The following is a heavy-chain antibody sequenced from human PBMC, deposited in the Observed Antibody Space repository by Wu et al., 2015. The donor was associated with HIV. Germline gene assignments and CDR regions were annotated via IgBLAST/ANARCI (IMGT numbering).Heavy chain of an antibody. Sequence: QVQLVQSGAEVKKPGASVKVSCETSGYIFTNYGINWVRQAPGQGLEWMGWISAYNGNRHYAQKHQVRFTMTTDTSTSTAYMELRSLTSDDTAVYYXARAYGSGGYYIGSDYYYYGMDVVGRRTTVTVSS. CDR1: GYIFTNYG. CDR3: ARAYGSGGYYIGSDYYYYGMDV. J-gene: IGHJ6*02. V-gene: IGHV1-18*01. D-gene: IGHD3-10*01. CDR2: ISAYNGNR.